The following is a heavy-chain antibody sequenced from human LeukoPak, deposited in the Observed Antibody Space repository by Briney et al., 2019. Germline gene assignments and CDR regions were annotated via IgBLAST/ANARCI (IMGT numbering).Heavy chain of an antibody. CDR3: ARGLYCSGGSCYSRPNWLDP. CDR1: GFTFSSYW. Sequence: GGSLRLSCAASGFTFSSYWMHWVRQAPGKGLVWVSRINSDGSSTSYADSVKGRFTISRDNAKNTLYLQMNSLRAEDTAVYYGARGLYCSGGSCYSRPNWLDPWGQGTLVTVSS. V-gene: IGHV3-74*01. J-gene: IGHJ5*02. D-gene: IGHD2-15*01. CDR2: INSDGSST.